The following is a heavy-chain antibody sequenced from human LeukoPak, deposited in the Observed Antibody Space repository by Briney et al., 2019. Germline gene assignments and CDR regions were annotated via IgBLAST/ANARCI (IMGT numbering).Heavy chain of an antibody. CDR3: AKINNDDDY. D-gene: IGHD1/OR15-1a*01. Sequence: GRSLRLSCAASGFTFTTFGIHWVRQAPGKGLEWVAAISPDGKIEYYTDSVKDRFTVSRDNSKNMIYLQMNSLRGEDSAVYFCAKINNDDDYWGQGALVTVSS. CDR2: ISPDGKIE. CDR1: GFTFTTFG. V-gene: IGHV3-30*18. J-gene: IGHJ4*02.